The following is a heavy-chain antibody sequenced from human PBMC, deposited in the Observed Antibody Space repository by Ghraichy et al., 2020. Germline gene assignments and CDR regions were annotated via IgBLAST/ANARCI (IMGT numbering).Heavy chain of an antibody. D-gene: IGHD5-24*01. CDR3: AREMASSALDY. V-gene: IGHV3-33*01. CDR1: GFTFSSYG. Sequence: GGSLRLSCAASGFTFSSYGMHWVRQAPGKGLEWVAVIWYDGSNKYYADSVKGRFTISRDNSKNTLYLQMNSLRAEDTAVYYCAREMASSALDYWGQGTLVTVSS. CDR2: IWYDGSNK. J-gene: IGHJ4*02.